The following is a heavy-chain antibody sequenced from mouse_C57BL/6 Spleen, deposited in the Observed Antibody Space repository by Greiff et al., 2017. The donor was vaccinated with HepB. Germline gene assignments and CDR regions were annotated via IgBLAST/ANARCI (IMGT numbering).Heavy chain of an antibody. D-gene: IGHD1-1*01. Sequence: VHVKQSGAELVRPGASVKLSCTASGFNIKDDYMHWVKQRPEQGLEWIGWIDPENGDTEYASKFQGKATITADTSSNTAYLQLSSLTSEDTAVYYCTIYYYGSSYYFDYWGQGTTLTVSS. V-gene: IGHV14-4*01. CDR2: IDPENGDT. CDR1: GFNIKDDY. J-gene: IGHJ2*01. CDR3: TIYYYGSSYYFDY.